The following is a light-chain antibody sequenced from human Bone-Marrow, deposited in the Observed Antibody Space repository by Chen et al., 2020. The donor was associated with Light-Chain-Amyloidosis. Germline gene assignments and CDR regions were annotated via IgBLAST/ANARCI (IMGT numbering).Light chain of an antibody. V-gene: IGLV1-47*01. CDR3: AAWRDSPSGYGV. CDR2: RIN. Sequence: QSVLTQPSSASGTPGQRVTISCSGSSSNIGRNYVYWYQQFPGTAPKLLIYRINQRPSGVPDRFSGARSGTSASLAIRGLRSEDEADYYCAAWRDSPSGYGVVGGGTKLTVL. CDR1: SSNIGRNY. J-gene: IGLJ2*01.